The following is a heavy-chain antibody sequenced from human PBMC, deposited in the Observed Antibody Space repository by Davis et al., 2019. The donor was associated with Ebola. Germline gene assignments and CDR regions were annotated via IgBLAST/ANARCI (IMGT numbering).Heavy chain of an antibody. CDR1: GITFSSYA. CDR2: IRGCGGST. J-gene: IGHJ6*03. CDR3: ARRYTSSANYMDV. V-gene: IGHV3-23*01. D-gene: IGHD3-22*01. Sequence: GESPKTSRAASGITFSSYAMRWVRQAPGKGLEWVSAIRGCGGSTYYADSVKGRFTISRDNSKNTLYLQMNSLRAEDTAVYYCARRYTSSANYMDVWGKGTTVTVSS.